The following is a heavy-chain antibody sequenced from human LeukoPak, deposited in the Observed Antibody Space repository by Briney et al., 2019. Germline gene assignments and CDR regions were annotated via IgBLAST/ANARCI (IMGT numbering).Heavy chain of an antibody. CDR3: AKESKYYP. J-gene: IGHJ5*02. CDR1: GFPFSSYA. V-gene: IGHV3-23*01. CDR2: ISDSGGRT. D-gene: IGHD3-10*01. Sequence: GGSLRLSCAASGFPFSSYAITWVRQAPGKGLEWVSAISDSGGRTYYADSVKGRFTISRDNSKNSLYLQMNSLRAEDTAVYYCAKESKYYPWGQGTLVTVPS.